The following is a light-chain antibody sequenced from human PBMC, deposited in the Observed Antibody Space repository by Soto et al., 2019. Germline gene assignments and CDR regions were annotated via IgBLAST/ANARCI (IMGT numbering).Light chain of an antibody. V-gene: IGLV2-14*01. Sequence: QPVLTQPASVSGSPGQSITISCTGTSSDVGGYNYVSWYQQHPGKAPKLMIYEVSNRPSGLSNRFSGSKSGNTASLTISGLQAEDEADYYCNSYTSSSTYVFGSGTKVTVL. CDR2: EVS. CDR1: SSDVGGYNY. J-gene: IGLJ1*01. CDR3: NSYTSSSTYV.